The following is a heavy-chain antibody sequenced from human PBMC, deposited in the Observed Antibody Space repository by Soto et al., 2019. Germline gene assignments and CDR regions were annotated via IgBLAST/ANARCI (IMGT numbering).Heavy chain of an antibody. CDR1: GTSISSGVYS. CDR2: IYHSGST. V-gene: IGHV4-30-2*01. J-gene: IGHJ4*02. Sequence: SETLSLTCAVSGTSISSGVYSWRWIRQQPGKGLEWIGYIYHSGSTYYNPSIKSRVTISVDRSKNQFSLKLSSVTAADTAVYYCARAGGLGAVTVDYWGQGTLVTVSS. CDR3: ARAGGLGAVTVDY. D-gene: IGHD6-19*01.